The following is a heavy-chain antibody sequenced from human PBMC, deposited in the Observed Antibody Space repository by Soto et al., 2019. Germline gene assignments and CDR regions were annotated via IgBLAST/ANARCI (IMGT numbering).Heavy chain of an antibody. CDR3: ARAPVVATIFYYYAMDV. CDR2: ITPIFGTA. V-gene: IGHV1-69*06. J-gene: IGHJ6*02. Sequence: QVQLVKSGAEVKKPGSSVKVSCKASGGTFGTDTVSWVRQAPGKGLEWMGGITPIFGTANYAQKFQGRVTLNADKSTGTAYMELSSLRSDDTATYYCARAPVVATIFYYYAMDVWGPGTTVTVSS. CDR1: GGTFGTDT. D-gene: IGHD5-12*01.